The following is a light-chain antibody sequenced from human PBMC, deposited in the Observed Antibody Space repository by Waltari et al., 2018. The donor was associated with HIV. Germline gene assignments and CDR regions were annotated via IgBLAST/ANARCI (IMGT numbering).Light chain of an antibody. J-gene: IGLJ3*02. Sequence: QSALTQPPSASGSPGQSVTISCTGTSSVVGVYNYVSWYQQHPGKAPKLMIFEVTKRPSGVPNRFSGSKSGNTASLTVSGLQADDEADYYCSSYTGYNDFLFGAGTKLTVL. CDR1: SSVVGVYNY. V-gene: IGLV2-8*01. CDR2: EVT. CDR3: SSYTGYNDFL.